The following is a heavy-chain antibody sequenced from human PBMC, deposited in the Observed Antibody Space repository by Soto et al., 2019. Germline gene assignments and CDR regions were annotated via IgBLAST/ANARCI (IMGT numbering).Heavy chain of an antibody. CDR3: ARHGRYCSSTSCYGRITMVRGDVNWFDP. CDR2: IYYSGST. J-gene: IGHJ5*02. CDR1: GGSISSSSYY. D-gene: IGHD2-2*01. V-gene: IGHV4-39*01. Sequence: SETLSLTCTVSGGSISSSSYYWGWIRQPPGKGLEWIGSIYYSGSTYYNPSLKSRVTISVDTSKNQFSLKLSSVTAADTAVYYCARHGRYCSSTSCYGRITMVRGDVNWFDPWGQGTLVTVSS.